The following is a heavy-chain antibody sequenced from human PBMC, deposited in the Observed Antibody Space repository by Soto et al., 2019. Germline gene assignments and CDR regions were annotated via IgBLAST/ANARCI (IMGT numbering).Heavy chain of an antibody. CDR2: IIPIFGTA. D-gene: IGHD2-15*01. V-gene: IGHV1-69*13. J-gene: IGHJ6*02. CDR1: GGTFSSYA. CDR3: ARGGGYSGYVSSKYCSGGSCAMDV. Sequence: ASVKVSCKASGGTFSSYAISWVRQAPGQGLEWMGGIIPIFGTANYAQKFQGRVTITADESTSTAYMELSSLRSEDTAVYYCARGGGYSGYVSSKYCSGGSCAMDVWGQGTTVTVS.